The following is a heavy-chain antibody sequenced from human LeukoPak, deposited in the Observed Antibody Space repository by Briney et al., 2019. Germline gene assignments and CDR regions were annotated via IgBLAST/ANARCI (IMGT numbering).Heavy chain of an antibody. J-gene: IGHJ4*02. CDR3: AREAPYGDYLSHDY. CDR2: IYFSGST. V-gene: IGHV4-39*07. D-gene: IGHD4-17*01. Sequence: SETLPLTCTVSGGSIRSSSYYWGWIRQPPGKGLEWIGSIYFSGSTYYNPSLKSRVTISVDTSENQFSLKLNSVTAADTAVYYCAREAPYGDYLSHDYWGQGTLVTVSS. CDR1: GGSIRSSSYY.